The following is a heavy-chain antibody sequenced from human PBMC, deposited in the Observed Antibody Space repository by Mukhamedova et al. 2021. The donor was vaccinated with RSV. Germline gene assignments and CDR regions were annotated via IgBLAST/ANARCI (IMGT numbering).Heavy chain of an antibody. Sequence: QAPGKGLEWIGRSRTKADSYTTEYAASVKGRFTISRDDSKNSLYLQMNSLKIEDTAVYYCARDPGARNWGQGTLGTVSS. V-gene: IGHV3-72*01. D-gene: IGHD3-10*01. J-gene: IGHJ4*02. CDR3: ARDPGARN. CDR2: SRTKADSYTT.